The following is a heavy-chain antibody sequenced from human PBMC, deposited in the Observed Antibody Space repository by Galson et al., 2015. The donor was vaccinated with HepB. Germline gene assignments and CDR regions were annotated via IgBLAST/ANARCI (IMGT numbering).Heavy chain of an antibody. V-gene: IGHV3-7*03. CDR3: VTGEQGAWDY. CDR2: IKEDENAK. Sequence: SLRLSCAASGLTFRRYWMSWVRQAPGKGLEWVAIIKEDENAKAYVDSVQGRYTISRDSAKNQLYLQMSSLRGEDTAVYYCVTGEQGAWDYWGQGPIVIVSS. J-gene: IGHJ4*02. CDR1: GLTFRRYW. D-gene: IGHD1/OR15-1a*01.